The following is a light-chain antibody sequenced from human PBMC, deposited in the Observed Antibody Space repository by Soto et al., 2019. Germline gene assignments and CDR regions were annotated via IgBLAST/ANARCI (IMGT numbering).Light chain of an antibody. CDR3: SSYTSITTLV. J-gene: IGLJ1*01. V-gene: IGLV2-14*01. CDR2: EVS. Sequence: QSALTQPASVSGSLGQSITISCTGTTSDVGGYNFVSWYQHHPGKAPKIIIFEVSDRPSGVSNRFSGSKSGSTASLTISGLQSEDEADYYCSSYTSITTLVFGTGTKVTVL. CDR1: TSDVGGYNF.